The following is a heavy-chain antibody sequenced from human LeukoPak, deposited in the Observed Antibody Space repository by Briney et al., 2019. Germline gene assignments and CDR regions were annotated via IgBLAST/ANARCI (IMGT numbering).Heavy chain of an antibody. J-gene: IGHJ4*02. V-gene: IGHV4-4*02. CDR3: ARSSSSWIFDY. Sequence: PSETLSLTCAVSGGSISSSNWWSWVRQPPGKGLEWIGEIFHSGSTNYNPSLRSRVTISVDKSKNQFSLNLTSVTAADTAVYYCARSSSSWIFDYWGQGTLVTVSS. CDR2: IFHSGST. CDR1: GGSISSSNW. D-gene: IGHD6-13*01.